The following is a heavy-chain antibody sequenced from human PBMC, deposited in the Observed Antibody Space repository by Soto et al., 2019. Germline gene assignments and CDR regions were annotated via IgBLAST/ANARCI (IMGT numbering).Heavy chain of an antibody. D-gene: IGHD2-21*02. Sequence: QVQLVQSGAEVKKPGASVKVSCKASGYTFTGYYMHWVRQAPGQGLEWMGWINPNSGGTNYAQKFQGRVTMTRDTSISTAYMELSRLRSDDTAVYYCARDRNTVVTQVDWFDPWGQGTLVTVSS. J-gene: IGHJ5*02. CDR1: GYTFTGYY. V-gene: IGHV1-2*02. CDR3: ARDRNTVVTQVDWFDP. CDR2: INPNSGGT.